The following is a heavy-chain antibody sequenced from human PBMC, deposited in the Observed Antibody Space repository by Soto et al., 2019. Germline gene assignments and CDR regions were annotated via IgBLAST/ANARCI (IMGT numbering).Heavy chain of an antibody. Sequence: GESLKISCKGAGYTFTSYWIGWVRQMPGKGLEWMGRIDPSDSYTNYSPSFQGHVTISADKSISTAYLQWSSLKASDTAMYYCARHRPRAYYFGMDVWGQGTTVTLSS. CDR1: GYTFTSYW. J-gene: IGHJ6*02. V-gene: IGHV5-10-1*01. CDR3: ARHRPRAYYFGMDV. CDR2: IDPSDSYT.